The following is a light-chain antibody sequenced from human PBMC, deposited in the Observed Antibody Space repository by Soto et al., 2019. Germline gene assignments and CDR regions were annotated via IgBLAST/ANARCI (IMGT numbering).Light chain of an antibody. CDR3: QQYYNWPPYT. CDR2: GAS. Sequence: IVMTQSPATLSVSPGERVTLSCRASETVRTNLAWFQQKPCQTPRLLIFGASTRATGIPTRFTGSGSETEFTLTIGSLQSEDLAVYYCQQYYNWPPYTFGQGTKLEIK. V-gene: IGKV3-15*01. J-gene: IGKJ2*01. CDR1: ETVRTN.